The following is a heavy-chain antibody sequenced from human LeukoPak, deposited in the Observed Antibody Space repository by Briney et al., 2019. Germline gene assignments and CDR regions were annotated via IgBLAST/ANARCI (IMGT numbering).Heavy chain of an antibody. J-gene: IGHJ4*02. CDR3: ARAFIRSWPHNYFDY. Sequence: SETLSLTCAVYGGSFSGYYWSWIRQPPGKGLEWIGEINHSGSTNYNPSLKSRVTISVDAPRNQFSLYLSSVTAADTAVYYCARAFIRSWPHNYFDYWGQGTLVTVSS. CDR1: GGSFSGYY. V-gene: IGHV4-34*01. CDR2: INHSGST. D-gene: IGHD3-16*02.